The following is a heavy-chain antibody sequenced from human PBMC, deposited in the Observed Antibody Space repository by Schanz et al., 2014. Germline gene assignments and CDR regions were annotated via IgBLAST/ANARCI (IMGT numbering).Heavy chain of an antibody. CDR2: INPNSGGT. D-gene: IGHD6-13*01. Sequence: QVQLVQSGAEVKKPGASVKVSCKASGHPFTAYYMHWVRQAPGQGLEWMGRINPNSGGTNYAENCQGRVTMTRDTSTSTVYMELSRLTSDDTALYYCARDGHSSIWDSYYFYGLDVGGQGTTVTVSS. J-gene: IGHJ6*02. CDR3: ARDGHSSIWDSYYFYGLDV. V-gene: IGHV1-2*06. CDR1: GHPFTAYY.